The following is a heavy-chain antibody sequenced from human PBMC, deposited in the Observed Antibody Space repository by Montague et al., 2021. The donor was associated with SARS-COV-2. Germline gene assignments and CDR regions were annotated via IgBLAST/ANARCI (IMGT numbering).Heavy chain of an antibody. CDR1: GFAVSTYD. CDR3: ARGCSWYPHDY. Sequence: SLRLSCAGSGFAVSTYDIHWVRQAPGKGLEWVAAISFNGSKKFYGDSVKGRFTISRDNSKSTLHLQMNRLRTEDTAIYHCARGCSWYPHDYWGQGTLVTVSS. V-gene: IGHV3-30*03. J-gene: IGHJ4*02. CDR2: ISFNGSKK. D-gene: IGHD6-13*01.